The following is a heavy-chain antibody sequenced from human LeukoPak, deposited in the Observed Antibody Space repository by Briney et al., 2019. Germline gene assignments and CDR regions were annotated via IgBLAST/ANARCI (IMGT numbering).Heavy chain of an antibody. J-gene: IGHJ6*03. V-gene: IGHV1-18*01. Sequence: ASVKVSCKASGYTFTSYSMNWVRQAPGQGLEWMGWISAYNGNTNYAQKLQGRVTMTRDMSTSTVYMELSSLRSEDTAVYYCARVSVGATTGYYYMDVWGKGTTVTVSS. D-gene: IGHD1-26*01. CDR3: ARVSVGATTGYYYMDV. CDR1: GYTFTSYS. CDR2: ISAYNGNT.